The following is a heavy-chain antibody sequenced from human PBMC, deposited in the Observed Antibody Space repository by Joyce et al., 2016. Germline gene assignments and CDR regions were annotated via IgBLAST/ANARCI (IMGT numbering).Heavy chain of an antibody. CDR3: VRDEGGPPGGSFDT. D-gene: IGHD3-10*01. Sequence: EVQVVESGGGLVQPGGSLRLSCTASGFSVSSNYMSWVRQTPGKGLEWVSVIYSGGEIYYSDSVKGRFIISRDNSKNTVYLQMNNLRPDDTAVYFCVRDEGGPPGGSFDTWGQGTLVTVSS. J-gene: IGHJ5*02. CDR1: GFSVSSNY. V-gene: IGHV3-66*02. CDR2: IYSGGEI.